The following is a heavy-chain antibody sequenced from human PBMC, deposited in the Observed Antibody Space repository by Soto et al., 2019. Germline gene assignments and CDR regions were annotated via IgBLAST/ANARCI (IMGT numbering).Heavy chain of an antibody. CDR2: INEDGSEK. D-gene: IGHD3-16*01. J-gene: IGHJ4*02. Sequence: GSLRLSCAASGFSFSLFWMSWVRQTPGKGLEWVANINEDGSEKFFADSVKGRFTISRDNAKNSLSLKMNSLTADDTAVYYCARTGWPQSSYYFDYWGQGTLVTVSS. CDR1: GFSFSLFW. CDR3: ARTGWPQSSYYFDY. V-gene: IGHV3-7*03.